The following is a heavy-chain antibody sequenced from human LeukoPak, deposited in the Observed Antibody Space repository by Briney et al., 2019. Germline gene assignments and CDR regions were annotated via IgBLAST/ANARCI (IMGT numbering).Heavy chain of an antibody. J-gene: IGHJ4*02. CDR3: ARLASRSY. Sequence: PGGSLRLSCAASGFLFRSYTMSWVRQAPGKGLEWVASISSGGTYMYYGDSVKGRFSISRDNADDSLFLQMSSLRAEDTAVYYCARLASRSYWGQGTLVAVSS. V-gene: IGHV3-21*01. D-gene: IGHD6-6*01. CDR1: GFLFRSYT. CDR2: ISSGGTYM.